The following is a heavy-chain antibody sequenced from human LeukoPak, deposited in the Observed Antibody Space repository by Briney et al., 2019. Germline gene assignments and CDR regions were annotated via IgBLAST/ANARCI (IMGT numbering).Heavy chain of an antibody. J-gene: IGHJ4*02. D-gene: IGHD6-13*01. CDR3: ATDRAAAGLAPFDY. CDR1: GGTFSSYA. CDR2: IIPIFGTA. Sequence: SVKVSCKASGGTFSSYAISWVRQAPGQGLEWMGGIIPIFGTANYAQKFQGRVTITADESTSTAYMELSSLRSEDTAVYYCATDRAAAGLAPFDYWGQGTLVTVSS. V-gene: IGHV1-69*13.